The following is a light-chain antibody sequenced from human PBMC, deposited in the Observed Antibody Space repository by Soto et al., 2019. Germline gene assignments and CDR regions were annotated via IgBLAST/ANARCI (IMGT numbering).Light chain of an antibody. Sequence: QTVVTQPPSVSGAPGQRVTISCRGSSSNIGAGYDVHWYQQFPGTAPKLLIYGNNNRPSGVPDRFSGSKSGTSASLAITGLQAEDEADYYCQSFDTRLNSVVFGGGTKLTVL. CDR3: QSFDTRLNSVV. CDR1: SSNIGAGYD. CDR2: GNN. J-gene: IGLJ2*01. V-gene: IGLV1-40*01.